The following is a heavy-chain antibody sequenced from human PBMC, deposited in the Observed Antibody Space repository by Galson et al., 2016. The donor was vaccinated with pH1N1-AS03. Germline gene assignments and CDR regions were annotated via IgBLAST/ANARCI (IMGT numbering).Heavy chain of an antibody. V-gene: IGHV3-74*01. D-gene: IGHD1-1*01. J-gene: IGHJ4*02. CDR2: INYDGSSA. Sequence: SLRLSCAASGFSFSSYWMHWVRQAPGKGLVWVSYINYDGSSATYADSVKGRFTISRDNAKKTLYLQMNSLTAEDTAVYFCARDGDGTTDLDSWGQGTLVTVSS. CDR3: ARDGDGTTDLDS. CDR1: GFSFSSYW.